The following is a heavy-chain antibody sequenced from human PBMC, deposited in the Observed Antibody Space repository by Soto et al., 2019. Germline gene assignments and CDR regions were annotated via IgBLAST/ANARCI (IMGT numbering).Heavy chain of an antibody. CDR2: INHSGST. CDR1: GGSFSGYY. J-gene: IGHJ4*02. D-gene: IGHD6-19*01. Sequence: QVQLQQWGAGLLKPSETLSLTCAVYGGSFSGYYWSWIRQPPGKGLEWIGEINHSGSTNYNPSLKSRVTISVDTSKNQFSRKLSSVTAADTAVYYCARGRGGQWLDFDYWGQGTLVTVSS. V-gene: IGHV4-34*01. CDR3: ARGRGGQWLDFDY.